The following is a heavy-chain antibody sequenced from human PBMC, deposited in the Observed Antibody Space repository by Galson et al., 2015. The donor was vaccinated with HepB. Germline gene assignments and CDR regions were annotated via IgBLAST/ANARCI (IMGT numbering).Heavy chain of an antibody. D-gene: IGHD5-24*01. CDR3: AAGGAPESYGYNR. J-gene: IGHJ4*02. CDR1: GFTFTSSA. CDR2: IVVGSGNT. Sequence: SVKVSCKASGFTFTSSAMQWVRQARGQRLEWIGWIVVGSGNTNYAQKFQERVTITRDMSTSTAYMELSSLRSEDTAVYYCAAGGAPESYGYNRWGQGTLVTLSP. V-gene: IGHV1-58*02.